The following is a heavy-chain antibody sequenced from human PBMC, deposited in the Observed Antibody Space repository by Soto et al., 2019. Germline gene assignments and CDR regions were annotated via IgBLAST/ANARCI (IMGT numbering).Heavy chain of an antibody. CDR3: ARGRVDTARVPLLDY. V-gene: IGHV1-69*12. Sequence: QVQLVQSGAEVKKPGSSVKVSCKASGGTFSSYAISWVRQAPGQGLEWMGGIIPIFGSANYAQKFQGRVTITADESTSTAYMELSSLRSEDTAVSYCARGRVDTARVPLLDYWGQGTLVTVSS. CDR2: IIPIFGSA. J-gene: IGHJ4*02. CDR1: GGTFSSYA. D-gene: IGHD5-18*01.